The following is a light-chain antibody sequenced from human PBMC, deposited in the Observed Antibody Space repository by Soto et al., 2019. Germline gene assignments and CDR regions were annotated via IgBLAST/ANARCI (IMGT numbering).Light chain of an antibody. J-gene: IGKJ2*03. Sequence: DIQMTQSPSTLSAFVGDRVTITCRASQSISSWLAWYQQKPGKAPKLLIYDASSLESGVPSRFSGSGSGTDFTFTISSLQPEDFATYFCQHYDSLPPYSFGQGTKLEIK. CDR2: DAS. CDR3: QHYDSLPPYS. CDR1: QSISSW. V-gene: IGKV1-5*01.